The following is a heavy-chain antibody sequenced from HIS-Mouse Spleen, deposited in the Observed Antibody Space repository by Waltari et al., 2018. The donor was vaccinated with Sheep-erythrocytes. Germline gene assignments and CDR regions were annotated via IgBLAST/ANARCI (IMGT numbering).Heavy chain of an antibody. J-gene: IGHJ4*02. D-gene: IGHD5-12*01. CDR1: GFTMRSYS. Sequence: EVQLVESGGGLVKPGGSLRLSWAASGFTMRSYSMNWVRQAPGKGLEWVSSISSSSSYIYYADSVKGRFTISRDNAKNSLYLQMNSLRAEDTAVYYCARDSGYDYFDYWGQGTLVTVSS. CDR3: ARDSGYDYFDY. CDR2: ISSSSSYI. V-gene: IGHV3-21*01.